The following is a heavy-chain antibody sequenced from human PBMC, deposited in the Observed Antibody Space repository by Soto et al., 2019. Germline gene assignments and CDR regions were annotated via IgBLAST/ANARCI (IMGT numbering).Heavy chain of an antibody. V-gene: IGHV3-15*01. CDR2: IKSKTDGGTT. CDR3: TTDGVGATLFDP. Sequence: EVQLVESGGGLVKPGGSLRLSCAASGFTFSNAWMSWVRQAPGKGLEWVGRIKSKTDGGTTDYAAPVKGSFTISRDDSKNTLYLQMNSLKTEDTAVYYCTTDGVGATLFDPWGQGTLVTVSS. J-gene: IGHJ5*02. CDR1: GFTFSNAW. D-gene: IGHD1-26*01.